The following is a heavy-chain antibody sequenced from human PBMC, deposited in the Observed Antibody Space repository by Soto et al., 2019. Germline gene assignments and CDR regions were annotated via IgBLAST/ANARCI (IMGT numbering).Heavy chain of an antibody. CDR1: GFTFSSYA. Sequence: GGSLRLSCAASGFTFSSYAMSWVRQAPGKGLEWVSAISGSGGSTFYADSVKGRFTISRDNSKNTLYLQMSSLRAEDTPVYYCAKDSPVGATSDFDYWGQVTLVTVSS. V-gene: IGHV3-23*01. J-gene: IGHJ4*02. CDR2: ISGSGGST. CDR3: AKDSPVGATSDFDY. D-gene: IGHD1-26*01.